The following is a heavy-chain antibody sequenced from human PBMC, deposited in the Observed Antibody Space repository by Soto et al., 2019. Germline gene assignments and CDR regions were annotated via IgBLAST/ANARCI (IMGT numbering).Heavy chain of an antibody. CDR3: ARDRLFGVVTGGMDV. V-gene: IGHV3-33*01. Sequence: QVQLVESGGGVVQPGRSLRLSCAASGFTFSSYGMHWVRQAPGKGLEWVAVIWYDGSNKYYADSVKGRFTISRDNSKNTLYLQMNSLRAEDTAVYYCARDRLFGVVTGGMDVWGQGTTVTVSS. CDR1: GFTFSSYG. CDR2: IWYDGSNK. J-gene: IGHJ6*02. D-gene: IGHD3-3*01.